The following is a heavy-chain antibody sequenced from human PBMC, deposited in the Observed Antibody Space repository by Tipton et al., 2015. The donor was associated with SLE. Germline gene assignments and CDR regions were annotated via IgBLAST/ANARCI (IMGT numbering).Heavy chain of an antibody. J-gene: IGHJ6*03. CDR2: IYYSGST. CDR1: GGSISSYY. CDR3: ARFTGGSYSFYYYYYMDV. V-gene: IGHV4-59*01. Sequence: TLSLTCTVSGGSISSYYWSWIRQPPGKGLEWIGYIYYSGSTYYNPSLKSRVTISVDTSKNQFSLKLSSVTAADTAVYYCARFTGGSYSFYYYYYMDVWGKGTTVTVSS. D-gene: IGHD1-26*01.